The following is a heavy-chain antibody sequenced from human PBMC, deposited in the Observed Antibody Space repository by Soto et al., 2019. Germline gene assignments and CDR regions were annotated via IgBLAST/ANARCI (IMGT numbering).Heavy chain of an antibody. CDR3: ARATNFDY. CDR1: GGSITNYY. Sequence: PETLSLTCTVSGGSITNYYWSWIRQPLGKGLEWIGYIYNSGRTNYNPSLKSRVTISVDTSNNQFSLKLTSVTASDTAVYYCARATNFDYWGQGTLVTVSS. CDR2: IYNSGRT. J-gene: IGHJ4*02. V-gene: IGHV4-59*01. D-gene: IGHD1-26*01.